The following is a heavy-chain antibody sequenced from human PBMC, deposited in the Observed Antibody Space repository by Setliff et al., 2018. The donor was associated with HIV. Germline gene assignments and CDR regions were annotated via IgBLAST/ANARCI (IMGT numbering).Heavy chain of an antibody. CDR2: IYHSGST. Sequence: SETLSLTCAVSGYSISSGYYWGWIRQPPGKGLEWIGSIYHSGSTYYNPSLKSRVTISVDTSKNQFSLKLSSVTAADTAVYYCARHVTVYYYDSSGYYSGAFDIWGQGTMVTV. V-gene: IGHV4-38-2*01. D-gene: IGHD3-22*01. CDR1: GYSISSGYY. J-gene: IGHJ3*02. CDR3: ARHVTVYYYDSSGYYSGAFDI.